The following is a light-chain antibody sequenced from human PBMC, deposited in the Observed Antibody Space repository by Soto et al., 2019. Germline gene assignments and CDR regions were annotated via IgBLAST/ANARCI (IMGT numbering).Light chain of an antibody. CDR3: QQYKNWPPIT. J-gene: IGKJ5*01. CDR2: GAS. CDR1: QSVSSS. Sequence: EIMLTQSPPTLSVSPGERATLSCRASQSVSSSLAGYQQKPGQAPRLLIYGASTRATGTPARFSGSGSGTEFTLTISSLQSEDFAVYFCQQYKNWPPITFGQGTRLDIK. V-gene: IGKV3-15*01.